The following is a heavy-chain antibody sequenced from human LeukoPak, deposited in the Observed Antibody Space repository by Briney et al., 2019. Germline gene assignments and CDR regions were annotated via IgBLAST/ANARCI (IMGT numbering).Heavy chain of an antibody. J-gene: IGHJ4*02. CDR2: INYSGST. D-gene: IGHD6-13*01. V-gene: IGHV4-59*01. Sequence: SETLSLTCTVSGGSISSYYWSWIRQPPGKGLEWIGYINYSGSTNYNPSLKSRVIISVDMSKNQFSLKLSSVTAADTAVYYCARFSFSSSDFDYWGQGTLVTVSS. CDR3: ARFSFSSSDFDY. CDR1: GGSISSYY.